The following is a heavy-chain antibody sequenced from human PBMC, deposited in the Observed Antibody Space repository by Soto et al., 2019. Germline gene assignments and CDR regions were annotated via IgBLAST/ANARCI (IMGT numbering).Heavy chain of an antibody. CDR3: SKGGRQWLVTSDFNY. D-gene: IGHD6-19*01. V-gene: IGHV3-30*18. Sequence: VQLVESGGGVVQPGRSLRLSCAASGFTFSDYAMHWVRQAPGKGLEWVAVVSHDGRNTHYADSVKGRFTISRDSSKNTGSLEMTSLRAEDTAGYFWSKGGRQWLVTSDFNYWGQGVLVTVSS. CDR2: VSHDGRNT. CDR1: GFTFSDYA. J-gene: IGHJ4*02.